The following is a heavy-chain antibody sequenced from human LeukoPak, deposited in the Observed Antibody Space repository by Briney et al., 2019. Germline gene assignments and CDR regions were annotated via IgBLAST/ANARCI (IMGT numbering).Heavy chain of an antibody. J-gene: IGHJ4*02. Sequence: GGSLRLSCAASGFTFSSYGMHWVRQAPGKGLEWVAVIWYDGSNKYYADSVKGRFTISRDNAKNSLYLQMNSLRAEDTAVYYCAREGHYSGYDLSWGQGTLVTVSS. V-gene: IGHV3-33*01. D-gene: IGHD5-12*01. CDR2: IWYDGSNK. CDR1: GFTFSSYG. CDR3: AREGHYSGYDLS.